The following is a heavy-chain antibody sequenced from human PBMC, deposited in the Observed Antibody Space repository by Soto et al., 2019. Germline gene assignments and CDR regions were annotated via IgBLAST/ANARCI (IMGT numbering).Heavy chain of an antibody. CDR3: AIGSEQLGYYYYGMDV. CDR1: GYTFTSYG. V-gene: IGHV1-18*04. D-gene: IGHD6-13*01. Sequence: QVKLVQSGAEVKKPGASVKVSCKASGYTFTSYGISWVRQAPGQGLEWMGWISAYNGNTNYAQKLQGRVTMTTDTSTSTAYMELRSLRSDDTAVYYCAIGSEQLGYYYYGMDVWGQGTTVTVSS. CDR2: ISAYNGNT. J-gene: IGHJ6*02.